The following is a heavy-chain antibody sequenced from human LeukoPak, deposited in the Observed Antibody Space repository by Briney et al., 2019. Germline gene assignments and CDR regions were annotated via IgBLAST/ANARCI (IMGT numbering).Heavy chain of an antibody. CDR3: ARVYCGGDCYEGFDY. CDR2: IYPGDSDT. J-gene: IGHJ4*02. Sequence: GESLKISCKGSGYSFTSYWIGWVRQMPGKGLEWMGIIYPGDSDTRYSPSFQGQVTISADKSISTACLQWSSLKASDTAMYYCARVYCGGDCYEGFDYWGQGTLVTVSS. D-gene: IGHD2-21*02. V-gene: IGHV5-51*01. CDR1: GYSFTSYW.